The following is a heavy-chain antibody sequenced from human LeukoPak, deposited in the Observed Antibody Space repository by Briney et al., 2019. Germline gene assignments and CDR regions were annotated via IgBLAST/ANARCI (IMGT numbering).Heavy chain of an antibody. CDR1: GGSISSYY. J-gene: IGHJ4*02. CDR2: IYYSGST. CDR3: AREAPADY. Sequence: SETLSLTCTVSGGSISSYYWSWIRQPPGKGLEWIGYIYYSGSTNYNPSLKSRVTISVDTSKNQFSLKLSSVTAADTAVYYCAREAPADYWGQGTLVTVSS. V-gene: IGHV4-59*01.